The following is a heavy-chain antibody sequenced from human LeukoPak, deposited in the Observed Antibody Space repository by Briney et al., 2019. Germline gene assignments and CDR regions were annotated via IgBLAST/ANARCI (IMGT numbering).Heavy chain of an antibody. CDR2: IRYGGSNK. V-gene: IGHV3-30*02. J-gene: IGHJ4*02. D-gene: IGHD3-22*01. Sequence: GGSLRLSCAASGFIFSGSAMHWVRQASGKGLEWVAFIRYGGSNKYYADSVKGRFTISRDNSKNTLYLQMNSLRAEDTAVYYCAKDHGLLLPFDYWGQGTLVTVSS. CDR1: GFIFSGSA. CDR3: AKDHGLLLPFDY.